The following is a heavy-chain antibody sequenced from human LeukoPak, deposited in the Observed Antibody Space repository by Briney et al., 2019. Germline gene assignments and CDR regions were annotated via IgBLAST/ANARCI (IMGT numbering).Heavy chain of an antibody. D-gene: IGHD1-26*01. J-gene: IGHJ4*02. CDR2: VNLQGST. CDR1: CGSITSSNY. V-gene: IGHV4-4*02. CDR3: AREGGRYRPRDY. Sequence: SETLSLTCGVSCGSITSSNYRTLVRQPPGKGLEWIGEVNLQGSTNYNPSLMGRVAISVDMSENHISLQLTSVTAAATAVYYCAREGGRYRPRDYSGQGTLVTVSS.